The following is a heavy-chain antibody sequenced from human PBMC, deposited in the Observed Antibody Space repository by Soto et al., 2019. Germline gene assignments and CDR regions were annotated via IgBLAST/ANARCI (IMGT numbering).Heavy chain of an antibody. Sequence: QVQLVQSGAEVKKPGSSVNVSCKASGGTFSNHLISWVRQAPGQGLEWMGTIIPLFGILNYAQKLQGRVTISADKSTSTAYMELSSLGSDDTAVYYCASGSLYGSGSYPVDYWGQGTLVTVSS. CDR3: ASGSLYGSGSYPVDY. CDR1: GGTFSNHL. D-gene: IGHD3-10*01. V-gene: IGHV1-69*02. J-gene: IGHJ4*01. CDR2: IIPLFGIL.